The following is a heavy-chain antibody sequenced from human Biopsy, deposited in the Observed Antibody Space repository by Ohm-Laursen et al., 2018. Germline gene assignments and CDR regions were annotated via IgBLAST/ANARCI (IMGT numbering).Heavy chain of an antibody. CDR3: ARAGRDGYNWDYFDF. V-gene: IGHV1-69*04. Sequence: SVKVSCKSSGDSFSNYAISWVRQAPGQGLEWMGRIIPILGIPNIAQKFQARVTITADVPTNTVYMELSSLTSEDTAVYYCARAGRDGYNWDYFDFGGQGTRVTVSS. J-gene: IGHJ4*02. D-gene: IGHD5-24*01. CDR2: IIPILGIP. CDR1: GDSFSNYA.